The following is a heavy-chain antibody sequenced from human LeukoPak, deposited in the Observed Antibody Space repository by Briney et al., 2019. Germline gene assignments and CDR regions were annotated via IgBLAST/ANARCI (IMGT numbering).Heavy chain of an antibody. CDR3: TRDRLGFDP. CDR1: GFTFTDYW. Sequence: PGGSLRLSCAASGFTFTDYWMHWVRQAPGKGLVWVSRIDSDGITTSYADSVKGRFTISRDNAKNTLYLRMNGLRVEDTAVYYCTRDRLGFDPWGQGTLVTVSS. V-gene: IGHV3-74*01. CDR2: IDSDGITT. J-gene: IGHJ5*02.